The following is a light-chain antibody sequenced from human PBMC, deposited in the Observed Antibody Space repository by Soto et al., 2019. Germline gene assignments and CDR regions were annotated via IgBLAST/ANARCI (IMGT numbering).Light chain of an antibody. V-gene: IGKV3-15*01. J-gene: IGKJ2*01. CDR3: QQYNNLYT. Sequence: EIVLTQSPATLSVSPGERATLSCRASQSVSSNLAWYQQKPGQGPRLLMYGASTRATGIPARFSGSGSGTEFTLTISSLQSEDFAVYYCQQYNNLYTFGQGTKLEIK. CDR1: QSVSSN. CDR2: GAS.